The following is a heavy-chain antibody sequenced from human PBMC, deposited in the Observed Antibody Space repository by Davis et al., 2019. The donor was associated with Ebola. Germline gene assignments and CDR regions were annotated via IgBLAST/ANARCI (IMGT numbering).Heavy chain of an antibody. Sequence: GESLKISCAASGFTFSSYAMHRVRQAPGKGLEWVAVISYDGSNKYYADSVKGRFTISRDNSKNTLYLQMNSLRAEDTAVYYCARGPRFIVVPAAILTLYYYYGMDVWGQGTTVTVSS. V-gene: IGHV3-30-3*01. CDR1: GFTFSSYA. CDR2: ISYDGSNK. CDR3: ARGPRFIVVPAAILTLYYYYGMDV. D-gene: IGHD2-2*01. J-gene: IGHJ6*02.